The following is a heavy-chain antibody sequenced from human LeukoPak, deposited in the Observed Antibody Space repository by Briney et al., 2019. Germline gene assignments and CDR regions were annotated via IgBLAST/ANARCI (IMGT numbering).Heavy chain of an antibody. J-gene: IGHJ4*02. CDR1: GGSISSYY. V-gene: IGHV4-59*01. Sequence: PSETLSLTCTVSGGSISSYYWSWIRQPPGKGLEWIGYIYYSGSTNYNPSLKSRVTISVDTSKNQFSLKLSSVTAADTAVYYCARVHRRSGYLFDYWGQGTLVTVSS. CDR3: ARVHRRSGYLFDY. CDR2: IYYSGST. D-gene: IGHD3-22*01.